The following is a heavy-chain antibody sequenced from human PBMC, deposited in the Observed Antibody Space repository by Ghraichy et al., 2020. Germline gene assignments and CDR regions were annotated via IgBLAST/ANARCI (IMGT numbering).Heavy chain of an antibody. CDR1: GFTFSSYA. D-gene: IGHD5-24*01. V-gene: IGHV3-23*01. Sequence: SCAASGFTFSSYAMSWVRQAPGKGLEWVSAISGSGGSTYYADSVKGRFTISRDNSKNTLYLQMNSLRAEDTAVYYCAKGPDPGYNSLNAFDIWGQGTMVTVSS. CDR2: ISGSGGST. J-gene: IGHJ3*02. CDR3: AKGPDPGYNSLNAFDI.